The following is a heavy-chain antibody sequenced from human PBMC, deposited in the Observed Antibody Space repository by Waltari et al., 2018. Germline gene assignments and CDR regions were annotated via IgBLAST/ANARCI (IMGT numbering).Heavy chain of an antibody. D-gene: IGHD3-3*01. CDR3: AGSFLEWLLPAFDI. J-gene: IGHJ3*02. CDR1: GGSISSHY. Sequence: QVQLQESGPGLVKPSETLSLTCTVSGGSISSHYWSWIRQPPGKGLEWIGYIYYSGSTNYNPSLKSRVTISVDTSKNQFSLKLSSVTAADTAVYYCAGSFLEWLLPAFDIWGQGTMVTVSS. V-gene: IGHV4-59*11. CDR2: IYYSGST.